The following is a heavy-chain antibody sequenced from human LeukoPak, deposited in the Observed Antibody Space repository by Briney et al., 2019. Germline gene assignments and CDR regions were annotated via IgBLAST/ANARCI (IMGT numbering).Heavy chain of an antibody. CDR1: GITFSSYS. V-gene: IGHV3-21*01. CDR2: ISSSSSYI. CDR3: AKDAQVYSTYDWRWFDP. J-gene: IGHJ5*02. Sequence: PGGSLRLSCAGSGITFSSYSMNWVRQAPGKGLEWVSSISSSSSYIYYADSVKGRFTISRDNAKNSLYLQMNSLRAEDTAVYYCAKDAQVYSTYDWRWFDPWGQGTLVTVSS. D-gene: IGHD4-11*01.